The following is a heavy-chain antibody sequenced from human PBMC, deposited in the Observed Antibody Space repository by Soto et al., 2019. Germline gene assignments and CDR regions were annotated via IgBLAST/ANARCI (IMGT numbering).Heavy chain of an antibody. J-gene: IGHJ6*03. CDR1: GGSISSSSSY. V-gene: IGHV4-39*01. Sequence: QLQLQESGPGLVKPSETLSLTCTVSGGSISSSSSYWGGFRQPPGKGLEWIGSIYYRGSTYYNASLKSRVTISVDTSKNQFSLKLSSVTAADTAVYYCARHFSSYYYMDVWGKGTTVTVSS. D-gene: IGHD2-2*01. CDR2: IYYRGST. CDR3: ARHFSSYYYMDV.